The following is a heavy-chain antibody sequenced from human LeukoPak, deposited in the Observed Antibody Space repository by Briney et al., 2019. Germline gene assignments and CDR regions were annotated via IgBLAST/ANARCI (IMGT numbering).Heavy chain of an antibody. Sequence: GGSVRLSCAASGFTFSSYAMSWVREAPGKGLEWVSAISGSGGSTYYADSVKGRFTISRDNSKNTLYLQMNSLRAEDTAVYYCAKNWRYFDWLSYAFDIWGQGTMVTVSS. CDR3: AKNWRYFDWLSYAFDI. CDR1: GFTFSSYA. V-gene: IGHV3-23*01. D-gene: IGHD3-9*01. J-gene: IGHJ3*02. CDR2: ISGSGGST.